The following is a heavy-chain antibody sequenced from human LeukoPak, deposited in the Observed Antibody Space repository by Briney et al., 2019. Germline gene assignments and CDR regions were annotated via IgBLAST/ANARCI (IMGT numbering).Heavy chain of an antibody. V-gene: IGHV3-7*01. CDR2: IKQDGSQK. D-gene: IGHD5-18*01. J-gene: IGHJ4*02. CDR3: ARRYSYNSVFDY. CDR1: GFTVSSNY. Sequence: GGSLRLSCAASGFTVSSNYMTWVRQAPGKGLEWVANIKQDGSQKYYVDSVKGRFTISRDNAKNSLYLQMNSLRAEDTAVYYCARRYSYNSVFDYWGQGTLVTVSS.